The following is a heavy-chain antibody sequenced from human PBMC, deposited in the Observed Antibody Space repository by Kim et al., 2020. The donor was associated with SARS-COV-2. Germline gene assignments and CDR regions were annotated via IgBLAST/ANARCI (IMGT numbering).Heavy chain of an antibody. CDR2: INHSGST. Sequence: SETLSLTCAVYGGSFSGYYWSWIRQPPGKGLEWIGEINHSGSTNYNPSLKSRVTISVDTSKNQFSLKLSSVTAADTAVYYCARGGYYQYDYVWGSYRLSWFDPWGQGTLVTVSS. V-gene: IGHV4-34*01. D-gene: IGHD3-16*02. J-gene: IGHJ5*02. CDR1: GGSFSGYY. CDR3: ARGGYYQYDYVWGSYRLSWFDP.